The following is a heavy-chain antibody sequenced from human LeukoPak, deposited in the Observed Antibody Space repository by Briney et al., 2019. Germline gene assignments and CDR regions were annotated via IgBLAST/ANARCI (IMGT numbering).Heavy chain of an antibody. J-gene: IGHJ4*02. CDR2: SYHSGST. V-gene: IGHV4-38-2*02. CDR3: ARGTHNILLWFGESPFDY. Sequence: SETLSLTCTVSGYSISSGYYWGWIRQPPGKGLEWIGSSYHSGSTYYNPSLKSRVTISVDTSKNQFSLKLSSVTAADTAVYYCARGTHNILLWFGESPFDYWGQGTLVTVSS. D-gene: IGHD3-10*01. CDR1: GYSISSGYY.